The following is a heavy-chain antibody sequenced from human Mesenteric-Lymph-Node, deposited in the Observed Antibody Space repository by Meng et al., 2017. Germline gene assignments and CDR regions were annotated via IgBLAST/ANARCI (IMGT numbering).Heavy chain of an antibody. CDR2: TCKDGNWK. J-gene: IGHJ4*03. CDR3: ATYVTEDFNF. V-gene: IGHV3-30*04. Sequence: QDQLVSSVRSVVQAGKSLRLHCAYSGLPLSNYSMHSVRQSSGKGLEWEEVTCKDGNWKSYADSMKGLFTISRDNSRSTLYLKMNSLRTEDAAVYYCATYVTEDFNFWGQGTMVTVSS. CDR1: GLPLSNYS. D-gene: IGHD3-16*01.